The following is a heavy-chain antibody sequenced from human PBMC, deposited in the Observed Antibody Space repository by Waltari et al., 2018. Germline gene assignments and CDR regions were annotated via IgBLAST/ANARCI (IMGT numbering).Heavy chain of an antibody. D-gene: IGHD3-10*01. CDR2: INDRGSN. J-gene: IGHJ4*02. Sequence: QVQLQQWGAALLKPSETLSLTCAVYGGSFSGYYWSWIRQPPGKGLEWIGEINDRGSNNYNPSHKSRVTISVDTSKNQCSLKLSSVTAADTAVYYCARGLWVLDYWGQGTLVTVSS. CDR3: ARGLWVLDY. CDR1: GGSFSGYY. V-gene: IGHV4-34*01.